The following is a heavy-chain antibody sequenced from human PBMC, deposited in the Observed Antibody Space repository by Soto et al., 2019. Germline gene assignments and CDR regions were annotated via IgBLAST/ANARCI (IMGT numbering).Heavy chain of an antibody. J-gene: IGHJ4*02. CDR3: ARDSGGYCSGGSCYSRRFDY. CDR2: IYYRGST. D-gene: IGHD2-15*01. Sequence: SSGTPSLTRTVSGGSLSRYYWSWVRPPPGEGLGWIGYIYYRGSTNYNPPLKSRVTISVDTSKNQFSLKLSSVTAADTAVYYCARDSGGYCSGGSCYSRRFDYWGQGTLVTVSS. V-gene: IGHV4-59*01. CDR1: GGSLSRYY.